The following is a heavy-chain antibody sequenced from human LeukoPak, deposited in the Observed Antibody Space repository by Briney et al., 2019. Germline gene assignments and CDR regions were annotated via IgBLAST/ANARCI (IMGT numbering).Heavy chain of an antibody. CDR2: LSGSGGST. Sequence: GGSLRLSCAASGFIFSRHGMSWVRQAPGKGLEWVSGLSGSGGSTYYADSVKGRFTISRDNSKNTLYLQMNSLRAEDTALYYCAKGANYYNGSGYYNEYYCDSWGQGTLVTVSS. D-gene: IGHD3-22*01. CDR1: GFIFSRHG. CDR3: AKGANYYNGSGYYNEYYCDS. V-gene: IGHV3-23*01. J-gene: IGHJ4*02.